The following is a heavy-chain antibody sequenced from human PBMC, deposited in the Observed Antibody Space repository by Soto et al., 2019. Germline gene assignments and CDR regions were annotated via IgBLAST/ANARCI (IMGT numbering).Heavy chain of an antibody. D-gene: IGHD3-3*01. J-gene: IGHJ6*02. CDR1: GGSMRSYY. CDR2: IYARGST. CDR3: AGIGEEIYYGMDV. Sequence: QVQLQESGPGLVKPSETLSLTCTVSGGSMRSYYWNWIRQPAGEGLEWIGRIYARGSTKYNPSLESRVTMFVDVSQNQFSLRLISVTAADTAVYYCAGIGEEIYYGMDVWGQGTTVTVSS. V-gene: IGHV4-4*07.